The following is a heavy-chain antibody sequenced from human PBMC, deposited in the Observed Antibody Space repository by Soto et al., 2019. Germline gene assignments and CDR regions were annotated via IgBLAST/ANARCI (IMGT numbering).Heavy chain of an antibody. CDR1: GFTFSSYA. V-gene: IGHV3-23*01. CDR2: ISGSGGST. J-gene: IGHJ5*02. CDR3: AKGSVVAGDSNWFDP. Sequence: EVQLLESGGGLVQPGGSLRLSCAASGFTFSSYAMSWVRQAPGKGLEWVSAISGSGGSTYYADSVKGRFTISRDNYKNTLYLQMNSLRAEDTAVYYCAKGSVVAGDSNWFDPWGQGTLVTVSS. D-gene: IGHD6-19*01.